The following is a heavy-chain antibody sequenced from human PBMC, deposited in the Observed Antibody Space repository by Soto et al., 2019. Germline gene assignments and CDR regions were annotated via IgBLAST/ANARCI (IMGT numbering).Heavy chain of an antibody. Sequence: QVQLVESGGGVVQPGRSLRLSCAASGFIFSSYGMHWVRQAPGKGLEWVTVISYDGSYNIYADSVKGRFTISRDNSQNTLYLQMSSLRVEDTAVYYCARDATWELGDAVDLWGQGTMVTVS. J-gene: IGHJ3*01. CDR2: ISYDGSYN. CDR3: ARDATWELGDAVDL. V-gene: IGHV3-30*03. D-gene: IGHD1-26*01. CDR1: GFIFSSYG.